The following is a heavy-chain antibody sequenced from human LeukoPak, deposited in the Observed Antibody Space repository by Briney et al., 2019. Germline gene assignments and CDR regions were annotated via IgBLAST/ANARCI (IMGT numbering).Heavy chain of an antibody. Sequence: ASVKVSCKASGYTFTSYGISWVRQAPGQGLEWMGWISAYNGNTNYAQKLQGRVTMTTDSSTSTAYMELRSLRSDDTAVYYCARASSTSYYYYYYMDVWGKGTTVTVSS. J-gene: IGHJ6*03. CDR1: GYTFTSYG. CDR2: ISAYNGNT. V-gene: IGHV1-18*01. D-gene: IGHD2-2*01. CDR3: ARASSTSYYYYYYMDV.